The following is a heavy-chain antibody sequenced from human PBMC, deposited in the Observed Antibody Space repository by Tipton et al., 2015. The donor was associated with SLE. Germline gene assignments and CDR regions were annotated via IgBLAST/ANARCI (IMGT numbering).Heavy chain of an antibody. CDR2: INHSGST. Sequence: GLVKPSETLSLTCAVYGGSFSGYYWSWIRQPLGKGLEWIGEINHSGSTNYNPSLKSRVTISVDTSKNQFSLKLSSVTAADTAVYYCARDDPDDLISESSGVPGDDWGQGTLVTVSS. V-gene: IGHV4-34*01. CDR3: ARDDPDDLISESSGVPGDD. CDR1: GGSFSGYY. J-gene: IGHJ4*02. D-gene: IGHD3-22*01.